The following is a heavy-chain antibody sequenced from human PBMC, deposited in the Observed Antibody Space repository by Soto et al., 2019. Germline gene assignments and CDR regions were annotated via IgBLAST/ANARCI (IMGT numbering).Heavy chain of an antibody. CDR2: ISSSGSTI. CDR3: AYGYCSGGSCYVGGAFYI. V-gene: IGHV3-11*01. Sequence: QVQLVESGGGLVKPGGSLRLSCAASGFTFSDYYMSWIRQAPGKGLEWVSYISSSGSTIYYADSVKGRFTISRDNAKNSLYLQMNSLRAEDTAVSYCAYGYCSGGSCYVGGAFYIWGRGTMVTVSS. D-gene: IGHD2-15*01. J-gene: IGHJ3*02. CDR1: GFTFSDYY.